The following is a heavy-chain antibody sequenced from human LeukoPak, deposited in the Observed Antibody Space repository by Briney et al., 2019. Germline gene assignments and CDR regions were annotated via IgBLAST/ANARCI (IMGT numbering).Heavy chain of an antibody. Sequence: SVKVSCKASGYTFTSYGISWVRQAPGQGLEWMGRIIPIFGTANYAQKFQGRVTITTDESTSTAYMELSSLRSGDTAVYYCARDLPSGGCDYWGQGTLVTVSS. V-gene: IGHV1-69*05. J-gene: IGHJ4*02. CDR2: IIPIFGTA. CDR1: GYTFTSYG. D-gene: IGHD1-26*01. CDR3: ARDLPSGGCDY.